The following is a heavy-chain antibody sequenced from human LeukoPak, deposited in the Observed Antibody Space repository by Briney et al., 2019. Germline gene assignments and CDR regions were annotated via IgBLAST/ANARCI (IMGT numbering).Heavy chain of an antibody. CDR1: GFTFDDYA. J-gene: IGHJ6*02. V-gene: IGHV3-9*01. Sequence: AGGSLRLSCAASGFTFDDYAMHWVRQAPGKGLEWVSGISWNSGSIGYADSVKGRFTISRDNAKNSLYLQMNSLRAEDTALYYCAKDMRYSSSWSSYYYYGMDVWGQGTTVTVSS. CDR3: AKDMRYSSSWSSYYYYGMDV. D-gene: IGHD6-13*01. CDR2: ISWNSGSI.